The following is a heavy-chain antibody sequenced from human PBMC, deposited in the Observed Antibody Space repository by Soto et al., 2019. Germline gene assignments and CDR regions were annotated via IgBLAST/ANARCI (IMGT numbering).Heavy chain of an antibody. Sequence: EVQLVESGGGLVQPGRSLRLSCAASGFTFDDYAMHWVRQAPGKGLEWVSGISWNSGSIGYADSVKGRFTISRDNAKKSLYLQMNSLRAEDTALYYCAKSSDYASGAFDIWGQGTMVTVSS. V-gene: IGHV3-9*01. J-gene: IGHJ3*02. CDR3: AKSSDYASGAFDI. CDR1: GFTFDDYA. CDR2: ISWNSGSI. D-gene: IGHD1-26*01.